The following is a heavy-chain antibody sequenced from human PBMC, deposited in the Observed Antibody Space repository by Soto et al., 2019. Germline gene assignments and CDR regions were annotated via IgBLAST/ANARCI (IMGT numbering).Heavy chain of an antibody. V-gene: IGHV4-31*03. Sequence: SETLSLTCTVSGGSISSGGYYWSWIRQHPGKGLEWIGYIYYSGSTDYNPSLKSRVTISLDTSTNQFSLKLSSVTAADTAFYYCARDDSSGDSCYFDYWDQGTLVTVSS. J-gene: IGHJ4*02. CDR2: IYYSGST. CDR3: ARDDSSGDSCYFDY. CDR1: GGSISSGGYY. D-gene: IGHD2-15*01.